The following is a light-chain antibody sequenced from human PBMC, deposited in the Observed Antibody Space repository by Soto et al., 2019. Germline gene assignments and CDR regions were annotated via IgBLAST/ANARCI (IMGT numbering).Light chain of an antibody. CDR2: DAS. Sequence: EIVLTQSPDTLSLSPGERATLSCRASQSVSSYLAWYQQKPGQAPRLLIYDASNRATGIPARFSGSGSGTDFTLTISSLAPEDFAVYYCQPRSNWPPEVTFGPGTKVDIK. CDR3: QPRSNWPPEVT. V-gene: IGKV3-11*01. J-gene: IGKJ3*01. CDR1: QSVSSY.